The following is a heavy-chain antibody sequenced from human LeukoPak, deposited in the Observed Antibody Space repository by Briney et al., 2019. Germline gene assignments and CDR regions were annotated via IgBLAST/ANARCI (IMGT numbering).Heavy chain of an antibody. Sequence: GGSLRLSCAASGFTFDDYTMHWVRQAPGKGLEWVSLISWDGGSTYCADSVKGRFTISRDNSKNSLYLQMNSLRTEDTALYYCAKDISLGELYGYFDYWGQGTLVTVSS. CDR2: ISWDGGST. D-gene: IGHD3-16*01. CDR3: AKDISLGELYGYFDY. V-gene: IGHV3-43*01. CDR1: GFTFDDYT. J-gene: IGHJ4*02.